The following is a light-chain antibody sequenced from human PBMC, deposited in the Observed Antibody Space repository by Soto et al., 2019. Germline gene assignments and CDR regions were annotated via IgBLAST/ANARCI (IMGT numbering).Light chain of an antibody. CDR1: QSINSW. J-gene: IGKJ2*02. V-gene: IGKV1-5*03. CDR2: KAS. CDR3: QQYNSYPCT. Sequence: DIRMTQSPSTLSASVGDRVTITCRASQSINSWLAWYHQKPGKAPKVLIYKASSLERGVPSRLSGSRSGTEFTLTISGLQPDDFATYYYQQYNSYPCTFGQGTKLEIK.